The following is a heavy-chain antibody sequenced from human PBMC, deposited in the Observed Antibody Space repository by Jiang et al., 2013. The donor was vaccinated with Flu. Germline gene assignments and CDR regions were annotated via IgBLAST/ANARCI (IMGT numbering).Heavy chain of an antibody. J-gene: IGHJ4*02. CDR1: GGTFSSYA. V-gene: IGHV1-69*06. D-gene: IGHD3-22*01. CDR3: AREGRGDSSGYYSPYYFDY. Sequence: VSCKASGGTFSSYAISWVRQAPGQGLEWMGGIIPIFGTANYAQKFQGGVTITADKSTSTAYMELSSLRSEDTAVYYCAREGRGDSSGYYSPYYFDYWGQGTLVTASS. CDR2: IIPIFGTA.